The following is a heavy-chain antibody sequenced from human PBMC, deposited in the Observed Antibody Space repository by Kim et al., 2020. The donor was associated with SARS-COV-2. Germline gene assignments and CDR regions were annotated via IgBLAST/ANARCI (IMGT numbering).Heavy chain of an antibody. CDR2: IYSGGST. CDR3: ARVSLYYYDSSGYFDY. J-gene: IGHJ4*02. V-gene: IGHV3-53*01. CDR1: GFTVSSNY. Sequence: GGSLRLSCAASGFTVSSNYMSWVRQAPGKGLEWVSVIYSGGSTYYADSVKGRFTISRDNSKNTLYLQMNSLRAEDTAVYYCARVSLYYYDSSGYFDYWGQGTLVTVSS. D-gene: IGHD3-22*01.